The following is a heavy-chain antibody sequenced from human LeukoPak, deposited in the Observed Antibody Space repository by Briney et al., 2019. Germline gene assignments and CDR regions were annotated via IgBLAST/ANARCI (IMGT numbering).Heavy chain of an antibody. CDR2: ISGSGGST. CDR3: AKVGQQLVQGDIDY. J-gene: IGHJ4*02. CDR1: GFTFSSYA. Sequence: GGSLRLSCAASGFTFSSYAMSWVRQAPGKGLEWVSAISGSGGSTYYADSVKGRFTISRDNSKNTLYLQMNSLRAEDTAVYYCAKVGQQLVQGDIDYWGQGTLVTVSS. V-gene: IGHV3-23*01. D-gene: IGHD6-13*01.